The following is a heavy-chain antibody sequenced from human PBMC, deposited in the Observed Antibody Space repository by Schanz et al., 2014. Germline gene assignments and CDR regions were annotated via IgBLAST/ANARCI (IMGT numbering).Heavy chain of an antibody. J-gene: IGHJ4*02. CDR3: ARDRLECGAECYSVEVFEI. CDR1: GGTFSSFG. Sequence: VQLEQSGAEVKKPGSSVKVSCKASGGTFSSFGINWVRQAHGQGLEWMGRIIPSLGLAKYEQKFQDKVTITADTSTSTAYMDLRSLRSDDTAVYYCARDRLECGAECYSVEVFEIWGQGTLVIVSS. D-gene: IGHD2-21*01. CDR2: IIPSLGLA. V-gene: IGHV1-69*04.